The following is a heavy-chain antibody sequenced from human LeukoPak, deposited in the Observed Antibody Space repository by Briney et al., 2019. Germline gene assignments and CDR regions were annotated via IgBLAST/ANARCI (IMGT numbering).Heavy chain of an antibody. CDR2: IWYDGGNK. V-gene: IGHV3-33*06. Sequence: GGSLRLSCAASGFTFSSYGMHWVRQAPGKGLEWVAVIWYDGGNKYYPDSVKGRFTISRDNSKNTLYLRMSSLRAEDTAVYYCAKDGDSGSWYSYNYFDHWGQGTLVTVSS. CDR1: GFTFSSYG. CDR3: AKDGDSGSWYSYNYFDH. D-gene: IGHD6-13*01. J-gene: IGHJ4*02.